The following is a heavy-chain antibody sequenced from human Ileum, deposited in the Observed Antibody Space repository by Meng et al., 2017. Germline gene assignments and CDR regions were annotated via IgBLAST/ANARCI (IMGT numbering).Heavy chain of an antibody. Sequence: QVQLVQSGAEVEKPGASLKVSCKPFGYTFTNYYVHWVRQAPGQGLDWMGLINAGDGGTTYAQKFRDRVTLTRDTSTSTLYMEVRSLRSDDTAMYYCVGDSHGFGDGPFWGQGTLVTVSS. J-gene: IGHJ4*02. CDR1: GYTFTNYY. D-gene: IGHD4-17*01. CDR3: VGDSHGFGDGPF. V-gene: IGHV1-46*01. CDR2: INAGDGGT.